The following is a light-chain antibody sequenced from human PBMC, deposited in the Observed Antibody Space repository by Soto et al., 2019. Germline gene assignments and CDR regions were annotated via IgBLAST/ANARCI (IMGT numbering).Light chain of an antibody. CDR3: QQSYIRVT. V-gene: IGKV1-39*01. Sequence: DIQMTQSPSSLSAFVGDRVTITCRSSQTIGSYLNWYQQKPGKAPKVLIYAASYLQTGVSSRFSGRGSATDFTLTIDSLQPEDAATYYCQQSYIRVTFGPGTKVDIK. CDR1: QTIGSY. CDR2: AAS. J-gene: IGKJ3*01.